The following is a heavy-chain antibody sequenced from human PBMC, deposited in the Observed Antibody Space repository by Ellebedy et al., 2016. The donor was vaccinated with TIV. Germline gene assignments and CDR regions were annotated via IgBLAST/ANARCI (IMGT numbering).Heavy chain of an antibody. D-gene: IGHD3-10*01. V-gene: IGHV3-66*01. Sequence: PGGSLRLSCAASGFSVTSMYMSWVRQAPGKGLEWVSLTLSGGGTSYADSVRGRFTASTDSSKNTLYLQMDSLRGEDTDVYFCARAGKPERSLVRKIIYYYGLDVWGQGTTVTVS. CDR2: TLSGGGT. J-gene: IGHJ6*02. CDR3: ARAGKPERSLVRKIIYYYGLDV. CDR1: GFSVTSMY.